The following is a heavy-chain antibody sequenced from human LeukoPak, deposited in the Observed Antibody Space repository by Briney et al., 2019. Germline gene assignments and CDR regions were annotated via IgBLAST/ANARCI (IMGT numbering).Heavy chain of an antibody. J-gene: IGHJ6*02. CDR2: ISSSSSYI. V-gene: IGHV3-21*01. Sequence: GGSLRLSCAASGFTFSSYSMNWVRQAPGKGLEWVSSISSSSSYIYYADSVKGRFTISRDNAKNSLYLQMNSLRAEDTAVYYCARMDGTRIYYYDSSGYPPYGMDVWGQGTTVTVSS. CDR1: GFTFSSYS. CDR3: ARMDGTRIYYYDSSGYPPYGMDV. D-gene: IGHD3-22*01.